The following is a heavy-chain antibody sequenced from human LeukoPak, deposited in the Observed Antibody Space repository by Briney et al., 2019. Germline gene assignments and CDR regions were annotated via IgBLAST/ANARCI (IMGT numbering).Heavy chain of an antibody. V-gene: IGHV3-66*04. Sequence: GGSLRLSCAASGFTVSSNYMSWVRQAPGKGLEWVSVIYSGGSTYYADSVKGRFTISRDNSKNTLYLQMNSLRAEDTAVYYCARRGVRYYGSGSSYYYGMDVWGQGTTVTVSS. D-gene: IGHD3-10*01. J-gene: IGHJ6*02. CDR1: GFTVSSNY. CDR3: ARRGVRYYGSGSSYYYGMDV. CDR2: IYSGGST.